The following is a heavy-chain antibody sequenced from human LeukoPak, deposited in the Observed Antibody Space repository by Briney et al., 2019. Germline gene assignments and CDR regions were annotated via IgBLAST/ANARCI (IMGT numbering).Heavy chain of an antibody. CDR3: VRHGSETSSPLDY. J-gene: IGHJ4*02. CDR1: GGSINNYY. Sequence: SETLSLICTVSGGSINNYYWSWFRQPPGKGLEWIAYIHSTGRINYNPSLKSRSTISIDTSENQFSLKVSSVTAADTAVYYCVRHGSETSSPLDYWGQGTLVTVSS. V-gene: IGHV4-59*08. CDR2: IHSTGRI.